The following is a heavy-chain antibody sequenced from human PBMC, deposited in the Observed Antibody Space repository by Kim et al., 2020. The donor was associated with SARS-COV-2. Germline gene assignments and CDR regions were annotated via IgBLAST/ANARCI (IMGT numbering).Heavy chain of an antibody. J-gene: IGHJ4*02. Sequence: VKGRFTISRDNSKNTLYLQMNSLRAEDTAVYYCARSGYCSSTSCFYYFDYWGQGTLVTVSS. D-gene: IGHD2-2*01. CDR3: ARSGYCSSTSCFYYFDY. V-gene: IGHV3-30*01.